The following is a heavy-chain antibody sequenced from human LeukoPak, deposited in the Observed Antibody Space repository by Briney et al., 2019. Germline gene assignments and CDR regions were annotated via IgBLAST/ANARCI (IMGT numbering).Heavy chain of an antibody. Sequence: ASETLSLTCTVSGDSISSSSYYWVWLRQPPGKGLEWIATIHYTGSTYYNPSLKSRVTMSVDTSTNEFSLKLSSVTAADTAMYFCARDRSSGYFFDYWGLGTLVTVSS. CDR2: IHYTGST. D-gene: IGHD6-19*01. CDR1: GDSISSSSYY. V-gene: IGHV4-39*07. J-gene: IGHJ4*02. CDR3: ARDRSSGYFFDY.